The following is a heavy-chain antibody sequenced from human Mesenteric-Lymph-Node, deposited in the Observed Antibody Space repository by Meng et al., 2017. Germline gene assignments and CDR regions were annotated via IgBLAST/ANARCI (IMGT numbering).Heavy chain of an antibody. D-gene: IGHD3-10*01. CDR2: IYYSGST. V-gene: IGHV4-39*07. CDR1: GGSISSSSYY. J-gene: IGHJ4*02. Sequence: SETLSLTCTVSGGSISSSSYYWGWIRQPPGKGLEWIGSIYYSGSTYYNPSLKSRVTISVDTSKNQFSLKLSSVTAADTAVYYCARVGRRNYYGSDYFDFWGQGTLVTVSS. CDR3: ARVGRRNYYGSDYFDF.